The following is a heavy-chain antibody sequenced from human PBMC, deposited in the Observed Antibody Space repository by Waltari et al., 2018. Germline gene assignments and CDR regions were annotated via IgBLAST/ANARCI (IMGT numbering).Heavy chain of an antibody. D-gene: IGHD2-15*01. J-gene: IGHJ6*03. CDR3: ARGPLLDGGSILAMDV. V-gene: IGHV4-4*07. CDR2: IYTSGST. Sequence: QVQLQESGPGLVKPSETLSLTCTVSGGSISSYYWSWIRQPAGKGLEWIGRIYTSGSTNYHPSLKSRVTMSVDTSKNQFSLKLSSVTAADTAVYYCARGPLLDGGSILAMDVWGKGTTVTISS. CDR1: GGSISSYY.